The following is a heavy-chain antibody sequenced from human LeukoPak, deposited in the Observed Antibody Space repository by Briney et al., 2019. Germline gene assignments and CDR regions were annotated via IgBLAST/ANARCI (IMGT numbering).Heavy chain of an antibody. V-gene: IGHV1-2*02. J-gene: IGHJ4*02. CDR2: INPNSGGT. CDR3: ARELSTVLCPIYFDY. D-gene: IGHD2-2*01. Sequence: ASVKVSCKASGYTFTGYYMHWVRQAPGQGLEWMGWINPNSGGTNYAQKFQGRVTMTRDTSISTAYMELSRLRSDDTAVYYCARELSTVLCPIYFDYWGQGTQVTGSS. CDR1: GYTFTGYY.